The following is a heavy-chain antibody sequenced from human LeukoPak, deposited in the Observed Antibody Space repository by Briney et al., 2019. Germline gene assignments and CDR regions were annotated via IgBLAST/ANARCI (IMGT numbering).Heavy chain of an antibody. D-gene: IGHD4-23*01. CDR2: IIPIFGTA. J-gene: IGHJ4*02. V-gene: IGHV1-69*13. CDR1: GGTFSSYA. Sequence: GASVKVSCKASGGTFSSYATSWVRQAPGQGLEWMGGIIPIFGTAYYAQKFQGRVTITADESTSTAYMELSSLRSEDTAVYYCARGAGGNGGLYWGQGTLVTVSS. CDR3: ARGAGGNGGLY.